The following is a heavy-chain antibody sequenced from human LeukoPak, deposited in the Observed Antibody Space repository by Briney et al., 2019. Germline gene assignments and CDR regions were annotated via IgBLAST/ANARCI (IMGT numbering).Heavy chain of an antibody. CDR2: IYTSGST. J-gene: IGHJ3*02. CDR3: ATAPMIAAAGTGAFDI. Sequence: PSEILSLTCTVSGGSISNYYWNWIRQPAGKGLEWIGRIYTSGSTNYNPSLKSRITLSVDTSKNQFSLKVSSVTAADTAVYYCATAPMIAAAGTGAFDIWGQGTMVTVSS. D-gene: IGHD6-13*01. V-gene: IGHV4-4*07. CDR1: GGSISNYY.